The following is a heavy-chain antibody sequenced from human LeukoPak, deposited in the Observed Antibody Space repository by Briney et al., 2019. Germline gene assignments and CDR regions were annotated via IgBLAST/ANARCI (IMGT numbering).Heavy chain of an antibody. Sequence: GGSLRLSCAASGFTFSTYAMNWVRQAPGKGLEWVSALSGSGGSTYYADSVKGRFTISRDNSKNTLYLQMSSLRAEDTAVYYCAKATRFLEWLLFAFDYWGQGTLVTVSS. V-gene: IGHV3-23*01. J-gene: IGHJ4*02. CDR2: LSGSGGST. CDR1: GFTFSTYA. CDR3: AKATRFLEWLLFAFDY. D-gene: IGHD3-3*01.